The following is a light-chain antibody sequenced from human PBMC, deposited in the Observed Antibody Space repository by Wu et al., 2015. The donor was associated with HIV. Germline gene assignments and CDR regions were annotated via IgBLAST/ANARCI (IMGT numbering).Light chain of an antibody. V-gene: IGKV3-20*01. CDR2: DTS. CDR1: QSVSRF. J-gene: IGKJ1*01. CDR3: QQYGSSPWT. Sequence: EIVLTQSPATLSLSPGERATLSCRASQSVSRFLAWYQHKPGQAPRVVIYDTSNRAAGIPARFSGSGSGTDFTLTISRLEPEDFAEYYCQQYGSSPWTFGQGTKVEI.